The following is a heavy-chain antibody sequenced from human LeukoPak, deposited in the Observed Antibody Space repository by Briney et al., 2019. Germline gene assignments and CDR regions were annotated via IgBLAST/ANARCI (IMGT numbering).Heavy chain of an antibody. Sequence: GGSLRLSCAASGFTFSSYAMHWVRQAPGKGLERVAVISYDGSNKYYADSVKGRFTISRDNSKNTLYLQMNSLRAEDTAVYYCARDSSQNYDFWSGSNFDYWGQGTLVTVSS. D-gene: IGHD3-3*01. V-gene: IGHV3-30-3*01. CDR2: ISYDGSNK. CDR1: GFTFSSYA. CDR3: ARDSSQNYDFWSGSNFDY. J-gene: IGHJ4*02.